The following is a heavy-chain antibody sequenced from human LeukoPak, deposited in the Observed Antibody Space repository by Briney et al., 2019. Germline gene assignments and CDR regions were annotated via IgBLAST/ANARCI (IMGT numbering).Heavy chain of an antibody. D-gene: IGHD2-15*01. Sequence: PGGSLRLSCAASGSTFNSYSMNWFRQAPGKGLEWVSSISSSSRFIYYADSVKGRFTISRDNAKNSLYLQMTSLRAADTAVYYCARDPSGPLGYCSGGSCSSNWFDPWGQGTLVTVSS. J-gene: IGHJ5*02. V-gene: IGHV3-21*04. CDR3: ARDPSGPLGYCSGGSCSSNWFDP. CDR1: GSTFNSYS. CDR2: ISSSSRFI.